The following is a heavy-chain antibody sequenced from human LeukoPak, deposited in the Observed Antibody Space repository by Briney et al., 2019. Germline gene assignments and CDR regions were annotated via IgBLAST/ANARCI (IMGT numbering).Heavy chain of an antibody. CDR3: AREGKDYDILTGYWNWFDP. V-gene: IGHV4-59*01. J-gene: IGHJ5*02. CDR2: IYYSGST. CDR1: GGSISSYY. Sequence: SETLSLTCTVSGGSISSYYWSWIRPPPGKGLEWIGYIYYSGSTNYNPSLKSRVTISVDTSKNQFSLKLSSVTAADTAVYYCAREGKDYDILTGYWNWFDPWGQGTLVTVSS. D-gene: IGHD3-9*01.